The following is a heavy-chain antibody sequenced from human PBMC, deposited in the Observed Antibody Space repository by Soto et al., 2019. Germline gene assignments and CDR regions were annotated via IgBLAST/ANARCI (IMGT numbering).Heavy chain of an antibody. CDR2: IYWDDDK. D-gene: IGHD4-17*01. V-gene: IGHV2-5*02. J-gene: IGHJ5*02. CDR1: GFSLTTSGVG. CDR3: AHRTSTVTWGFDP. Sequence: QITLKESGPTLVKPTQTLTLTCTFSGFSLTTSGVGVGWIRQPPGKALEWLALIYWDDDKRYSPSLKSRLNITKDTSKNPAVLTMPNMDSADTATYFCAHRTSTVTWGFDPWCQGTLVTASS.